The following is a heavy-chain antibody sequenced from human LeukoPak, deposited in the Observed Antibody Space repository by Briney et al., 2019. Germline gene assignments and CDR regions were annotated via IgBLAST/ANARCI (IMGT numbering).Heavy chain of an antibody. J-gene: IGHJ4*02. Sequence: SETLSLTCTVSGGSISSSSYYWGWIRQPPGKGLEWIGSIFYSGSTYYNPSLKSRVTISVDTSKNQFSLKLSSVTAADTAVYYCARAALTYGDYAHHFDYWGQGTLVTVSS. V-gene: IGHV4-39*07. D-gene: IGHD4-17*01. CDR2: IFYSGST. CDR3: ARAALTYGDYAHHFDY. CDR1: GGSISSSSYY.